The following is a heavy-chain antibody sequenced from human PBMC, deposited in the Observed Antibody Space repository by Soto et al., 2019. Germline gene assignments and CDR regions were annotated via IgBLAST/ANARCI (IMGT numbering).Heavy chain of an antibody. J-gene: IGHJ4*01. V-gene: IGHV3-23*01. Sequence: EVQLLESGGGLVQPGGSLRLSCAASGFTFNSYTMAWVRQAPGKGLEWVSSISGSGGSPSYADSVQGRFTISRDNSSNTLSLKMNSLRAEDTATYYCAKARFRGNSCYVPDYWGHESLVPVSS. CDR2: ISGSGGSP. CDR1: GFTFNSYT. D-gene: IGHD3-16*01. CDR3: AKARFRGNSCYVPDY.